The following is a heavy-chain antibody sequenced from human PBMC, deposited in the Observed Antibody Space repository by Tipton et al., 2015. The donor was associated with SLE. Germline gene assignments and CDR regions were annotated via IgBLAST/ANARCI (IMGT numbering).Heavy chain of an antibody. Sequence: SLRLSCAASGFTLRNYYMHWVRQAPGKGLEWVAFIRYNGNDKYYADSVKGRFTISRDNSKNTLYLQMSSLRAEDSALYFCAKSPDAIPSDNYYYGMDVWGHGTTVTVSS. D-gene: IGHD2-21*01. J-gene: IGHJ6*02. CDR3: AKSPDAIPSDNYYYGMDV. V-gene: IGHV3-30*02. CDR2: IRYNGNDK. CDR1: GFTLRNYY.